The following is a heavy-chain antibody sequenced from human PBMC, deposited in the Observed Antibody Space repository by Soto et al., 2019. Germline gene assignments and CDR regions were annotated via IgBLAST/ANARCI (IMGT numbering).Heavy chain of an antibody. Sequence: QVQLVESGGGVVQPGRSLRLSCAASGFTFNNYAMHWVRQAPGKGLEWVALISYDGSNKYYADSVKGRFPISRDNSKNTLYLQMNSLRAEDTAVYYCARDPLWGTAMVLWYFDLWGRGTLVTVSS. CDR2: ISYDGSNK. V-gene: IGHV3-30-3*01. CDR3: ARDPLWGTAMVLWYFDL. CDR1: GFTFNNYA. J-gene: IGHJ2*01. D-gene: IGHD5-18*01.